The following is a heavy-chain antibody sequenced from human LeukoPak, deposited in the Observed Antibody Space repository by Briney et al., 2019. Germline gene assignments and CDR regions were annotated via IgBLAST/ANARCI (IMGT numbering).Heavy chain of an antibody. Sequence: ASVKVSCKASGYTFTGYYVHWVREAPGQGLEWMGWVNPNSGGTNYAQKFQGWVTMTRDTSISTAYMELSRLRSDDTAVYYCARDPEQQLTPYFDYWGQGTLVTVSS. CDR3: ARDPEQQLTPYFDY. CDR1: GYTFTGYY. CDR2: VNPNSGGT. D-gene: IGHD6-13*01. V-gene: IGHV1-2*04. J-gene: IGHJ4*02.